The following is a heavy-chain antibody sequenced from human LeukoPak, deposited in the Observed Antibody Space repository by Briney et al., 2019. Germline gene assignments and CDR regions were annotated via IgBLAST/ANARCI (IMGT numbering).Heavy chain of an antibody. CDR3: ARDGAKYYYGSGSYYPRFDY. Sequence: PSETLSLTCTVSGGSISSDYWSWIRQPPGKGLEWIGEINHSGSTNYNPSLKSRVTISVDTSKNQFSLKLSSVTAADTAVYYCARDGAKYYYGSGSYYPRFDYWGQGTLVTVSS. CDR2: INHSGST. V-gene: IGHV4-34*01. D-gene: IGHD3-10*01. J-gene: IGHJ4*02. CDR1: GGSISSDY.